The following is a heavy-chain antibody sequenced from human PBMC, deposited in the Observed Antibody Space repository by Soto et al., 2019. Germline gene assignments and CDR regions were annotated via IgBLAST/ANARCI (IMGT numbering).Heavy chain of an antibody. D-gene: IGHD3-22*01. CDR2: ISGSGGST. Sequence: VQLLESGGGLVQPGGSLRLSCAASGFTFSSYAMSWVRQAPGKGLEWVSTISGSGGSTYYADSVKCRFTISRDNSKNTLYLQMNSLRAEDTAVYYCAKTSITMIVVVPRGYFDYWGQGPLVTVSS. CDR1: GFTFSSYA. CDR3: AKTSITMIVVVPRGYFDY. J-gene: IGHJ4*02. V-gene: IGHV3-23*01.